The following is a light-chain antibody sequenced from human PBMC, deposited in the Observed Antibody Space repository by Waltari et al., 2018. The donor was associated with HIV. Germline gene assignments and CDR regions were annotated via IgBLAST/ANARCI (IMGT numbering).Light chain of an antibody. CDR2: DVS. J-gene: IGLJ1*01. Sequence: QSALTQPRSVSGSPGQSVTISCTGTSSDVGGYNYVSWYQQHPGNAPKRVIYDVSKRPSGVPDRFSGSKSANTASLTISGLQAEDEADYYCCSYAGSYTYVFGTGTKVTVL. V-gene: IGLV2-11*01. CDR1: SSDVGGYNY. CDR3: CSYAGSYTYV.